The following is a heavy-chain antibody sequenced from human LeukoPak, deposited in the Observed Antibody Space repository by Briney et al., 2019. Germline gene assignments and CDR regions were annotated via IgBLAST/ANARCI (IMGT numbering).Heavy chain of an antibody. Sequence: GGSLRLSCAASGFAFSSYTFHWARLAPGKGLEYVSAMGSDGFSTYYANSVKGRFTISRDNSKNTLYLQMDGLRPEDTAVYYCAREGHTSGYCGAYDIWGQGTMVTVSS. V-gene: IGHV3-64*01. D-gene: IGHD3-22*01. CDR1: GFAFSSYT. J-gene: IGHJ3*02. CDR2: MGSDGFST. CDR3: AREGHTSGYCGAYDI.